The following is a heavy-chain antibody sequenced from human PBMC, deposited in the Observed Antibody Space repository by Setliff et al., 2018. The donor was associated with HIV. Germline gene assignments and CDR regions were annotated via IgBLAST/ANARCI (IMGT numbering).Heavy chain of an antibody. Sequence: SETLSLTCAVYGGSLSGHYWSWIRQPPGKGLEWIGYIYYSGSTNYNPSLKSRVTTSVDTSKNQFSLKLSSVTAADTAVYYRARLGNYDFWSGAADYWGQGIQVTV. CDR1: GGSLSGHY. D-gene: IGHD3-3*01. CDR2: IYYSGST. J-gene: IGHJ4*02. V-gene: IGHV4-59*11. CDR3: ARLGNYDFWSGAADY.